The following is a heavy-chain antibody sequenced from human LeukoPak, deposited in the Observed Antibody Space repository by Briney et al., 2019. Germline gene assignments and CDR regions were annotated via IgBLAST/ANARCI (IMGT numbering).Heavy chain of an antibody. V-gene: IGHV4-61*02. D-gene: IGHD6-6*01. J-gene: IGHJ6*03. CDR3: ARTRIAARPWDYYYYYMDV. CDR1: GGSISSGSYY. CDR2: IYTSGST. Sequence: SETLSLTCTVSGGSISSGSYYWSWIRQPAGKGLEWIGRIYTSGSTNYNPSLKSRVTISVDTSKNQFSLKLSSVTAADTAVYYCARTRIAARPWDYYYYYMDVWGKGTTVTVSS.